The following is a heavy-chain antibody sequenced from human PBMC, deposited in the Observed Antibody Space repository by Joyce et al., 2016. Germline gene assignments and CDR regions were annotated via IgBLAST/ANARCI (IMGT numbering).Heavy chain of an antibody. J-gene: IGHJ3*02. CDR2: ISYDGSNK. CDR3: ARDGRGGTATDAFDI. V-gene: IGHV3-30-3*01. CDR1: GFTFSNYA. Sequence: QVHLVESGGGVVQPGRSLSLSCVSSGFTFSNYAFHWVRQAPGSGLELLAVISYDGSNKYYANSVKGRFTISRDSSKNTLYLQMNSLRPDDTALYYCARDGRGGTATDAFDIWGQGTMVTVSS. D-gene: IGHD5-18*01.